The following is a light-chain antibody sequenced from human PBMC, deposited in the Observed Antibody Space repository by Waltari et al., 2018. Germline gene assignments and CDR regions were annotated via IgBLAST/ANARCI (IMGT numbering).Light chain of an antibody. CDR1: QSISSY. J-gene: IGKJ5*01. CDR2: ASS. Sequence: DIQMTQSQSSLSASVGDRVTITCRASQSISSYLNWYQQKPGKAPKLLIYASSSLQSGVPSRFSGSGSGTDFTLTISSLQPEDFATDYCQQSYSTPSITFGQGTRLEIK. CDR3: QQSYSTPSIT. V-gene: IGKV1-39*01.